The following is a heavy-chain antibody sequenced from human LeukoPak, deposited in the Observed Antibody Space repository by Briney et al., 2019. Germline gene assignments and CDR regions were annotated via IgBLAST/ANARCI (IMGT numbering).Heavy chain of an antibody. CDR3: AREFGYCSGGSCYEHDAFDI. J-gene: IGHJ3*02. CDR1: GYTFTGYY. CDR2: INPNSGGT. Sequence: ASVKVSCKASGYTFTGYYMFWVRQAPGQGLEWMGWINPNSGGTNYAQKFQGRVTMTRDTSISTAYMELSRLRSDDTAVYYCAREFGYCSGGSCYEHDAFDIWGQGTMVTVSS. V-gene: IGHV1-2*02. D-gene: IGHD2-15*01.